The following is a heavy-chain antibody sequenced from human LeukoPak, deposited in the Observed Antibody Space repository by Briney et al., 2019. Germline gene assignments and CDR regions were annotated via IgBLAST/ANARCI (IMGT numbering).Heavy chain of an antibody. CDR3: ARKGGHFDY. CDR2: IYYNGST. J-gene: IGHJ4*02. D-gene: IGHD2-15*01. V-gene: IGHV4-59*01. Sequence: SETLSLTCTVSGGSISYYYWSWIRLSPGKGLEWIGYIYYNGSTNYNPSLKSRVTISVDMSKNQFSLKVTSVTAADTAIYYCARKGGHFDYWGQGTLVTVSS. CDR1: GGSISYYY.